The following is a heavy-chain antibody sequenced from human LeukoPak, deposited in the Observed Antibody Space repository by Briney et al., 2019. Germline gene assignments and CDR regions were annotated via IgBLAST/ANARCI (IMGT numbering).Heavy chain of an antibody. CDR1: GFTFSSYW. D-gene: IGHD2-15*01. CDR3: ARDSSSSGGSCIDY. J-gene: IGHJ4*02. CDR2: ISYDGSNK. Sequence: GGSLRLSCAASGFTFSSYWMHWVRQAPGKGLEWVAVISYDGSNKYYADSVKGRFTISRDNSKNTLYLQMNSLRSDDTAVYYCARDSSSSGGSCIDYWGQGTLVTVSS. V-gene: IGHV3-30-3*01.